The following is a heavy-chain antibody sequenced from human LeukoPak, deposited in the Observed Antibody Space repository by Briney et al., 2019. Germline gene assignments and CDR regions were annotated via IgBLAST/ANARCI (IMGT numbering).Heavy chain of an antibody. CDR2: IYHSGST. J-gene: IGHJ4*02. CDR3: ARGVPSWYFDY. Sequence: PSETLSLTCAVSGGSISSGGDSWSWIRQPPGKGLEWIGYIYHSGSTYYNPSLKSRVTISVDRSKNQFSLKLSSVTAADTAVYYCARGVPSWYFDYWGQGTLVTVSS. V-gene: IGHV4-30-2*01. CDR1: GGSISSGGDS.